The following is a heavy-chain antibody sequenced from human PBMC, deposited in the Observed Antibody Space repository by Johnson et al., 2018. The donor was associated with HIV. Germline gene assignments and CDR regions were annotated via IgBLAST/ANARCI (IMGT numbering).Heavy chain of an antibody. D-gene: IGHD3-10*01. CDR3: ARLPGSPRGAFDI. CDR1: GFTFSNYA. CDR2: MSYDGSFK. J-gene: IGHJ3*02. Sequence: QVQLVESGGGVVQPGRSLRLSCVTSGFTFSNYAMHWVRQAPGKGLEWVALMSYDGSFKYYPDSVKGRFSTSRDNSKNTLYLQMNSLRTEDTAVYYCARLPGSPRGAFDIWGQGTMVTVSS. V-gene: IGHV3-30*04.